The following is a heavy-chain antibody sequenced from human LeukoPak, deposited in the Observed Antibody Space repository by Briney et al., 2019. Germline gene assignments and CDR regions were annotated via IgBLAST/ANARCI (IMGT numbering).Heavy chain of an antibody. CDR1: GFTFSNYW. CDR3: ARVRGGYYFDY. J-gene: IGHJ4*02. Sequence: PGGSLRLSCAASGFTFSNYWMTWVRQAPGKGLEWVANIQQDGGEKCYVDSVKGRFTISRDNAKNSLYLQMNSLRAEDTAVYYCARVRGGYYFDYWGQGALVTVSS. V-gene: IGHV3-7*01. D-gene: IGHD3-10*01. CDR2: IQQDGGEK.